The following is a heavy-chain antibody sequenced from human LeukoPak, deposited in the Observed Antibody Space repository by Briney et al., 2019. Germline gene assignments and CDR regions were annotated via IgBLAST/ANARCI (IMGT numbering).Heavy chain of an antibody. D-gene: IGHD5-18*01. Sequence: SGTLSLTCSVSGGTLSRHYWGWIRQPPAKGLEWVGFMYYSGSTNYNPTLNSRVTISVDTSTNQSSLKLSSVTATDTAAYYCARTGAARSADNGIDYWGQGTLVTVSS. CDR3: ARTGAARSADNGIDY. CDR2: MYYSGST. V-gene: IGHV4-59*11. CDR1: GGTLSRHY. J-gene: IGHJ4*02.